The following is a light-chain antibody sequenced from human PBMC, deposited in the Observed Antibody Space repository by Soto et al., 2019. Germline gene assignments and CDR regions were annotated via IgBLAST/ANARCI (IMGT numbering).Light chain of an antibody. J-gene: IGKJ1*01. CDR1: QTISTW. V-gene: IGKV1-5*03. CDR3: QQYNSYWT. Sequence: DIQLTQTPSPLSASVGDRVTITCRASQTISTWLAWYQQKPGKAPKLLIYKASILESGVPSRFSGSGSGTEFTLTISSLQPEDFATYYCQQYNSYWTFAQGTKVDI. CDR2: KAS.